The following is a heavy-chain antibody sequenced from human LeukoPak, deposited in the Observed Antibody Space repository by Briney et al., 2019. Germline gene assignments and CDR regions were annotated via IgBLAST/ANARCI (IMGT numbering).Heavy chain of an antibody. D-gene: IGHD2-2*02. J-gene: IGHJ5*02. Sequence: SETLSLTCTVSGGSINSYYWSWIRQPPGKGLELIWFVHISGRLSSNSSLKSRVTISIDTSKNQFSLKLSSVTAADTAVYYCARTQVPDVTPYVSWFDPWGQGTLVTVSS. CDR1: GGSINSYY. CDR3: ARTQVPDVTPYVSWFDP. CDR2: VHISGRL. V-gene: IGHV4-59*01.